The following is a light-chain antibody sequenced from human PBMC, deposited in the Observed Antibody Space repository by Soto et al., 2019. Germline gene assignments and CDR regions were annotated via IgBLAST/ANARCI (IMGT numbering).Light chain of an antibody. V-gene: IGKV2-28*01. CDR3: MQARQTPRT. Sequence: DIVMTQSPLSLPVTPGEPASISCRSSQSLLHSDGFTYLDWYLQKPGQSPQLLIYLRSNRASGVPDRFSGSGSGTDFTLKISTVEAEDVGVYYCMQARQTPRTFGQGTKVEIK. J-gene: IGKJ1*01. CDR1: QSLLHSDGFTY. CDR2: LRS.